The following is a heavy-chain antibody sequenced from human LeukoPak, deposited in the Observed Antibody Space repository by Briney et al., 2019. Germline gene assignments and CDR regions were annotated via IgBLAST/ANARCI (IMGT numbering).Heavy chain of an antibody. CDR2: FDPENGET. CDR3: ARDTKAAGNFDY. V-gene: IGHV1-24*01. J-gene: IGHJ4*02. D-gene: IGHD6-13*01. Sequence: ASVKVSCKVSGYTLTELSMHWVRQAPGKGLEWMGGFDPENGETIYAQKFQGRVTMTEDTSTDTAYMELSSLRSEDTAVYYCARDTKAAGNFDYWGQGTLVTVSS. CDR1: GYTLTELS.